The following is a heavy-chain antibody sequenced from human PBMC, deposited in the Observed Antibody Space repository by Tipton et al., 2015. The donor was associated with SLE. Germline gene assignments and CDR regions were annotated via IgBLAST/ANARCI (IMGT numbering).Heavy chain of an antibody. J-gene: IGHJ6*02. V-gene: IGHV4-30-4*01. CDR2: IYYSGTT. Sequence: TLSLTCSVSGSSISSGDYFWSWIRQPPGRGLEWIGYIYYSGTTYYNPSLKSRVTISVDTSKNQFSLKLRFVTAADTAVYYCARVGPGITGRGDVWGQGTTVTVSS. CDR1: GSSISSGDYF. CDR3: ARVGPGITGRGDV. D-gene: IGHD1-20*01.